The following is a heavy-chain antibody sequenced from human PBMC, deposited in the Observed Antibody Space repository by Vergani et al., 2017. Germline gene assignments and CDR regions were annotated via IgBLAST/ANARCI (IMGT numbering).Heavy chain of an antibody. D-gene: IGHD6-6*01. V-gene: IGHV3-23*01. J-gene: IGHJ6*02. CDR2: ISGSGGST. Sequence: EVQLLESGGGLVQPGGSLRLSCAASGFTFSSYAMSWVRQAPGKGLEWVSAISGSGGSTYYADSVQGRFTISRDNSKNTLYLQMNSLRAEDTAVYYCARDRRAAARPNYGMDVWSQGSTVTVSS. CDR3: ARDRRAAARPNYGMDV. CDR1: GFTFSSYA.